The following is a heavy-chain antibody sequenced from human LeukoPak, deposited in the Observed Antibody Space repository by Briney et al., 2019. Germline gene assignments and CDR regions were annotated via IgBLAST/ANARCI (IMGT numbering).Heavy chain of an antibody. CDR3: AKDNSPRRFLEWFPMGY. V-gene: IGHV3-30*18. J-gene: IGHJ4*02. D-gene: IGHD3-3*01. CDR2: ISYDGSNK. CDR1: GFTFSSYG. Sequence: GGSLRLSCAASGFTFSSYGMNWVRQAPGKGLEWVAVISYDGSNKYYADSVKGRFTISRDNSKNTLYLQMNSLRAEDTAVYYCAKDNSPRRFLEWFPMGYWGQGTLVTVSS.